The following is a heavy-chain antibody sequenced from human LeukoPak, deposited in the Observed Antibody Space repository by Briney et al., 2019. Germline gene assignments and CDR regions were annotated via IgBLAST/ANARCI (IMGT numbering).Heavy chain of an antibody. CDR3: AREAGSDGYNYLDY. CDR1: GGSISSYY. CDR2: IYYSGST. V-gene: IGHV4-59*01. D-gene: IGHD5-24*01. Sequence: SETLSLTCTVSGGSISSYYWSWIRQPPGKGLEWIGYIYYSGSTNYNPSLKSRVTISVDTSKSQFSLKLSSVTAADTAVYYCAREAGSDGYNYLDYWGQGTLVTVSS. J-gene: IGHJ4*02.